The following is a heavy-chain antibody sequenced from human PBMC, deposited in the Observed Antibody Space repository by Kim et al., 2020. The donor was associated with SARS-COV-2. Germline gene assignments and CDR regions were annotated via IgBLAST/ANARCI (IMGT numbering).Heavy chain of an antibody. V-gene: IGHV3-30-3*01. J-gene: IGHJ4*02. CDR2: ISYDGSNK. CDR3: ARDSSGWAYYFDY. Sequence: GGSLRLSCAASGFTFSSYAMHWVRQAPGKGLEWVAVISYDGSNKYYADSVKGRFTISRDNSKNTLYLQMNSLRAEETAVYYCARDSSGWAYYFDYWGQGTLVTVSS. D-gene: IGHD6-19*01. CDR1: GFTFSSYA.